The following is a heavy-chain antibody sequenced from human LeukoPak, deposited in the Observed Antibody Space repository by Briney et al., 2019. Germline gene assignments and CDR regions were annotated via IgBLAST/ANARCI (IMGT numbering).Heavy chain of an antibody. V-gene: IGHV1-69*13. CDR3: ARDRTTAYYYDSSGYDY. CDR2: INPIFGTA. Sequence: SVKVSCKASGGTFSSYAISWVRQAPGQGLEWMGGINPIFGTANYAQKFQGRVTITADESTSTAYMELSSLRSEDTAVYYCARDRTTAYYYDSSGYDYWGQGTLVTVSS. J-gene: IGHJ4*02. D-gene: IGHD3-22*01. CDR1: GGTFSSYA.